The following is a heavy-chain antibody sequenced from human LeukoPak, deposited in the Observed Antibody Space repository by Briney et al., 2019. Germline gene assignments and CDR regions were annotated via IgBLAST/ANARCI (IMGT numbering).Heavy chain of an antibody. D-gene: IGHD4-23*01. V-gene: IGHV1-2*06. Sequence: ASVKVSCKASGYTFTSYDINWVRQATGQGLEWMGRINPNSGGTNYAQKFQGRVTMTRDTSISTAYMELSRLRSDDTAVYYCARDFNVVVVTPGTVDYWGQGTLVTVSS. CDR3: ARDFNVVVVTPGTVDY. CDR1: GYTFTSYD. J-gene: IGHJ4*02. CDR2: INPNSGGT.